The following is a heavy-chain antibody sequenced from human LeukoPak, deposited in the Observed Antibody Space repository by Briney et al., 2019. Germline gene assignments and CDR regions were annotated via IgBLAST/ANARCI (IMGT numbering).Heavy chain of an antibody. V-gene: IGHV3-74*01. J-gene: IGHJ2*01. CDR2: IRGDGIVT. Sequence: GGSLRLSCVASEFTFSNYWIHWVRQAPGKGLVWVSRIRGDGIVTNYADSVEGRFTVSRDNAKNTVHLQMNSLRDDDTAVYYCARASPADFNLWGRGTLVAVSS. CDR1: EFTFSNYW. CDR3: ARASPADFNL.